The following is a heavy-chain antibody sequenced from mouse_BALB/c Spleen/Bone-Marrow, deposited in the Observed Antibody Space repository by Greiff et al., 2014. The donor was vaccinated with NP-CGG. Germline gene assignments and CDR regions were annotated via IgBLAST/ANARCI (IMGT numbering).Heavy chain of an antibody. Sequence: VQLQQSGPELVKPWASVKMSCKASGYTFTSYIMHWVKRKPGQGLEWIGYINPYNDGTKYNEKFKGKATLTSDKSSSTAYMELSSLTSEDSAVYYCARPATYYGNFYWYFDVWGAGTTVTVSS. V-gene: IGHV1-14*01. D-gene: IGHD2-10*01. CDR3: ARPATYYGNFYWYFDV. J-gene: IGHJ1*01. CDR1: GYTFTSYI. CDR2: INPYNDGT.